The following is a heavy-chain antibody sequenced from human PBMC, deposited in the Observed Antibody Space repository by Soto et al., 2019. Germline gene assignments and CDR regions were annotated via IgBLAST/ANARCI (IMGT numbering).Heavy chain of an antibody. J-gene: IGHJ4*02. V-gene: IGHV4-59*01. D-gene: IGHD3-22*01. CDR1: GGSISSYY. CDR3: ARGAYDSSGHYGYYFDY. CDR2: IYYSGST. Sequence: PSETLSLTCTVSGGSISSYYWSWIRQPPGKGLEWIGYIYYSGSTNYNPSLKSRVTISVDTSKNQFSLKLSSVTAADTAVYYCARGAYDSSGHYGYYFDYWGQGTLVTVSS.